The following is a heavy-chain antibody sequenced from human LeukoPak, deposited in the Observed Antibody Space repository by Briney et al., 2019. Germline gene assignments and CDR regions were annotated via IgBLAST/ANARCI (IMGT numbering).Heavy chain of an antibody. D-gene: IGHD2-2*01. CDR1: GFTFNNYA. Sequence: GGSLRLSCAASGFTFNNYAMSWVRQAPGKGLKWVSAISASGGTTYYADSVKGRYTISRDNSENTLFLQMNSLRAEDTAVYYCAKEPREYCSSTSCPNWFDSWGQGTLVTVSS. CDR3: AKEPREYCSSTSCPNWFDS. J-gene: IGHJ5*01. CDR2: ISASGGTT. V-gene: IGHV3-23*01.